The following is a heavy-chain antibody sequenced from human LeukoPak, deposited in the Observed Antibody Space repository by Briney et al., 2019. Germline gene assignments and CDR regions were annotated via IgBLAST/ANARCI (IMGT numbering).Heavy chain of an antibody. D-gene: IGHD3-22*01. Sequence: ASVKVSCKASGYTFASYDINWVRQATGQGLEWMGWMNPNSGNTGYAQKFQCRVTMTRNTSTSTAYMELSSLRSDDTAVYYCARRQESYDSSGYQKPRAEYSQHWGQGTLVTVSS. CDR1: GYTFASYD. V-gene: IGHV1-8*02. J-gene: IGHJ1*01. CDR2: MNPNSGNT. CDR3: ARRQESYDSSGYQKPRAEYSQH.